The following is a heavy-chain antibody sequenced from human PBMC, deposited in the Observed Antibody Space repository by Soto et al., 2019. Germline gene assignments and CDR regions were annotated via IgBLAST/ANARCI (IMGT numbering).Heavy chain of an antibody. CDR3: ARASTTYYDFWGVIEGIWFDP. J-gene: IGHJ5*02. CDR1: GGSISSGGYY. Sequence: SETLSLTCTVSGGSISSGGYYWSWIRQHPGKGLEWIGYIYYSGSTYYNPSLKSRVTISVDTSKNQFSLKLSSVTAADTAVYYCARASTTYYDFWGVIEGIWFDPWGQGTLVTVSS. V-gene: IGHV4-31*03. CDR2: IYYSGST. D-gene: IGHD3-3*01.